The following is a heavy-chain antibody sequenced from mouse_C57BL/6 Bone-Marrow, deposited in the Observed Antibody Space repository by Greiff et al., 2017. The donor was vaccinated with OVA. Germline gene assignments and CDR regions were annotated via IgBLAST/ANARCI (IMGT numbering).Heavy chain of an antibody. CDR2: IDPETGGT. Sequence: QVQLQQSGAELERPGASVTLSCKASGYTFTDYEMHWVKQTPVHGLEWIGAIDPETGGTAYNQKFKGKAILTADKSSSTAYMELRSLTSEDSAVYYCTRFTTVVADAMDYWGQGTSVTVSS. J-gene: IGHJ4*01. CDR3: TRFTTVVADAMDY. D-gene: IGHD1-1*01. CDR1: GYTFTDYE. V-gene: IGHV1-15*01.